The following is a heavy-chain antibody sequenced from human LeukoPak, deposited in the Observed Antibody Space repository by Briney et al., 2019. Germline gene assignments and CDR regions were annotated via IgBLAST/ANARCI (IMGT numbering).Heavy chain of an antibody. CDR2: IKQDGSEK. CDR3: ARERVGAFDI. CDR1: GSTFSSYW. Sequence: GGSLRLSCAASGSTFSSYWMSWVRQAPGKGLEWVANIKQDGSEKYYVDSVKGRFTISRDNAKNSLYLQMNSLRAEDTAVYYCARERVGAFDIWGQGTMVTVSS. J-gene: IGHJ3*02. V-gene: IGHV3-7*01. D-gene: IGHD3-10*01.